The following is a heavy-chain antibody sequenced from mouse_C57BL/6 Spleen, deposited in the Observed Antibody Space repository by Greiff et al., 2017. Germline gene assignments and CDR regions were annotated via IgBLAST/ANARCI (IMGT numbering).Heavy chain of an antibody. Sequence: EVQVVESGGGLVQPGGSLSLSCAASGFTFTDYYMSWVRQPPGKALEWLGFIRNKANGYTTEYSASVKGRFTISRDNSQSILYLQMNALRAEDSATYYCARYETTHFDYWGQGTTLTVSS. D-gene: IGHD1-1*01. CDR1: GFTFTDYY. J-gene: IGHJ2*01. CDR3: ARYETTHFDY. CDR2: IRNKANGYTT. V-gene: IGHV7-3*01.